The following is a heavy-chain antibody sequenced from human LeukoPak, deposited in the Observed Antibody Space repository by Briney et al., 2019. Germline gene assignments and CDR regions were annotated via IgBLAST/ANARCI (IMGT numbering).Heavy chain of an antibody. J-gene: IGHJ4*02. CDR2: IGTAGDT. CDR3: ARGRGCSGTSCFHARLFDS. Sequence: GGSLRLSCAASGFTFNMYDMHWVRQATGKGLEWVSAIGTAGDTYYPDSVKGRFTISRENAKNSLYLQMNSLKAGDTAVYYCARGRGCSGTSCFHARLFDSWAQGTLVTVSS. CDR1: GFTFNMYD. D-gene: IGHD2-2*01. V-gene: IGHV3-13*01.